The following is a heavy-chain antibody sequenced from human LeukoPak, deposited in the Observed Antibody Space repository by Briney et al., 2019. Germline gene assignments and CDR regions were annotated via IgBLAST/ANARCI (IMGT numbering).Heavy chain of an antibody. V-gene: IGHV3-23*01. D-gene: IGHD3-22*01. CDR1: GFTFSSYA. CDR2: ISGSGGST. J-gene: IGHJ4*02. Sequence: PGGSLRLSCAASGFTFSSYAMSWVRQAPGKGLEWVSAISGSGGSTYYADSVKGRFTISRDNSKNTLYLQMNSLRAEDTAVYYCAKPLYDSSGYYYIYWGQGTLVTVSS. CDR3: AKPLYDSSGYYYIY.